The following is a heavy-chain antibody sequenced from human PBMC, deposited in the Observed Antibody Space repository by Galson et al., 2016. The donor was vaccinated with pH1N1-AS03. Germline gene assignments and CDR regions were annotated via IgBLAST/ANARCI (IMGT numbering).Heavy chain of an antibody. V-gene: IGHV3-23*01. CDR1: GFTFSSYA. D-gene: IGHD3-22*01. J-gene: IGHJ4*02. CDR2: IFGGGDGT. CDR3: ARDDNNSGYFIGH. Sequence: SLRLSCAASGFTFSSYAMGWVRQAPGKGLEWVSLIFGGGDGTYDADSVKGRFTISRDSSENILYLDMNNLRAEDTAIHYCARDDNNSGYFIGHWGQGTLVSVTS.